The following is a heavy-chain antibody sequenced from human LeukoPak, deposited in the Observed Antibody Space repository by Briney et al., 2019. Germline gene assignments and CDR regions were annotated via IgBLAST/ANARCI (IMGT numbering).Heavy chain of an antibody. CDR2: IYYSEST. V-gene: IGHV4-59*01. D-gene: IGHD6-19*01. CDR3: ARVYGYSGWYSAEEVWAFDI. J-gene: IGHJ3*02. Sequence: SETLSLTCTVSGGSISSYYWSWIRQPPGKGLEGMGYIYYSESTNYNPSLKSRATISVDTSKNQSSLRLSSVTAAHTAVYYCARVYGYSGWYSAEEVWAFDIWGQGTMVTVSS. CDR1: GGSISSYY.